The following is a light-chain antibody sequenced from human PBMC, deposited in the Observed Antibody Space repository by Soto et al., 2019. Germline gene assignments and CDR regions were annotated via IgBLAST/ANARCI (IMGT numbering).Light chain of an antibody. CDR2: AAS. CDR1: QGISSY. V-gene: IGKV1-8*01. Sequence: ALRMTQSPSSFSASTGDRVTITCRASQGISSYLAWYQQKPGKAPKLLIYAASTLQSGVQSRFSGSGSGTDFTLTISCLQSEDFATYYCQQYYSYPPYTFGQGTKLEIK. CDR3: QQYYSYPPYT. J-gene: IGKJ2*01.